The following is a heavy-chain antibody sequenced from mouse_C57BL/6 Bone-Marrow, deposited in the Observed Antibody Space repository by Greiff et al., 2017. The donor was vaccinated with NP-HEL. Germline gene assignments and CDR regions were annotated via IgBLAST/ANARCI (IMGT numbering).Heavy chain of an antibody. Sequence: EVQLQQSGAELVRPGASVKLSCTASGFNIKDDYMHWVKQRPEQGLEWIGWIDPENGDTEYASKFQGKATITADTSSNTAYLPLSSLTSEDTADYCCTTTWLLTVGYWGRGTALTVSS. D-gene: IGHD2-3*01. CDR3: TTTWLLTVGY. V-gene: IGHV14-4*01. CDR1: GFNIKDDY. J-gene: IGHJ2*01. CDR2: IDPENGDT.